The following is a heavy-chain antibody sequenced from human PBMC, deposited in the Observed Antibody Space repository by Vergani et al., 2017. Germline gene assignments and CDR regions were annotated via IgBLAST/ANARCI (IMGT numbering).Heavy chain of an antibody. CDR2: INPSGGST. V-gene: IGHV1-46*01. D-gene: IGHD3-3*01. CDR3: ALDGNFWSGYFGY. J-gene: IGHJ4*02. CDR1: GYTFSGYY. Sequence: QVQLVQSGAEVKKPGASVKVSCKASGYTFSGYYMNWVRQAPGQGLEWMGWINPSGGSTSYAQKFQGRVTMTRDTSTSTVYMELSSLRSEDTAVYYCALDGNFWSGYFGYWGQGTLVTVSS.